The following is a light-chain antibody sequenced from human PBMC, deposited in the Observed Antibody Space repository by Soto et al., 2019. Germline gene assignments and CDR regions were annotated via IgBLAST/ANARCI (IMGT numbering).Light chain of an antibody. CDR2: ENN. CDR3: QSYDSNNVV. V-gene: IGLV6-57*04. Sequence: NFMLTQPHSVSESPGKTVTISCTRSNGSVASNHVQWYQQRPGSAPTTLIYENNQRPSGVPDRFSGSVDSSSNSASLTISGLKTEDEADYYCQSYDSNNVVFGGGTKVTVL. CDR1: NGSVASNH. J-gene: IGLJ3*02.